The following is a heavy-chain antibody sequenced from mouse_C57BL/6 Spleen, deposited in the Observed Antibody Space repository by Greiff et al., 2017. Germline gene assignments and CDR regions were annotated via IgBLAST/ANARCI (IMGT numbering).Heavy chain of an antibody. V-gene: IGHV7-3*01. D-gene: IGHD2-1*01. CDR2: IRHKANGYTT. Sequence: EVKLVESGGGLVQPGGSLSLSCAASGFTFTDYYMSWVRQPPGKALEWLGFIRHKANGYTTEYSASVKGRFTISRANSQSILYLQMNALRAEDSATDYCAIVYGNYDAMDYWGQGTSVTVAS. J-gene: IGHJ4*01. CDR1: GFTFTDYY. CDR3: AIVYGNYDAMDY.